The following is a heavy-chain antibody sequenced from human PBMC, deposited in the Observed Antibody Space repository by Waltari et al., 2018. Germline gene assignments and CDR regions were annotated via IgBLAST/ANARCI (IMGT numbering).Heavy chain of an antibody. Sequence: QVQLQESGPGLVKPSETLSLTCTVSGGSISSYYWSWIRQPPGKGLEWNGYIFYSGSTNYNPSLKRRATISVDTAKNQLSLTLSSVTAADTAMYYCAIGRYYYDDNKEVYYYYEMDVWGQGTTVTVSS. CDR2: IFYSGST. CDR3: AIGRYYYDDNKEVYYYYEMDV. D-gene: IGHD3-22*01. CDR1: GGSISSYY. J-gene: IGHJ6*02. V-gene: IGHV4-59*13.